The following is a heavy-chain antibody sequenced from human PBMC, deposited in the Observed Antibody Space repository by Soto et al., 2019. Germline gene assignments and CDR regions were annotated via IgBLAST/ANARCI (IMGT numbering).Heavy chain of an antibody. CDR1: GGSISSSSYY. V-gene: IGHV4-39*01. D-gene: IGHD6-13*01. Sequence: PSETLSLTCTVSGGSISSSSYYWGWIRQPPGKGLEWIGSIYYSGSTYYNPSLKSRVTISVDTSKNQFSLKLSSVTAADTAVYYCAISSGMSSSWLEYFDYWGQGTLVTVSS. CDR3: AISSGMSSSWLEYFDY. CDR2: IYYSGST. J-gene: IGHJ4*02.